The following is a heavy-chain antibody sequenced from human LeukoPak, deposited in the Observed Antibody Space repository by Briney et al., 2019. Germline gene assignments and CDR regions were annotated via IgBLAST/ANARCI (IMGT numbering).Heavy chain of an antibody. J-gene: IGHJ5*02. V-gene: IGHV1-24*01. Sequence: ASVKVSCKVSGYTLTELSMHWVRQAPGKGLEWMGGFDPEDGETIYAQKFQGRVTMTEDTSTDTAYMELSSLRSEDTAVYYCATGGGVATPEGYWFDPWGQGTLVTVSS. CDR3: ATGGGVATPEGYWFDP. CDR1: GYTLTELS. D-gene: IGHD5-12*01. CDR2: FDPEDGET.